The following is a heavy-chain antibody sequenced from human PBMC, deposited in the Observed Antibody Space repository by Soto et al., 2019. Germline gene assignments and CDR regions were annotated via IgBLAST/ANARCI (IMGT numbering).Heavy chain of an antibody. V-gene: IGHV3-66*01. CDR1: GFTVSSKY. Sequence: GGSLRLSCAASGFTVSSKYMNWVRQTPGKGLEWVSIIYSNSSTYYADSVKGRFTISRDNSKNTLYLQMNTLGAEDTAVYYCARGLGYCSSTSCYSIFDSWGQGTLVTVSS. J-gene: IGHJ5*01. D-gene: IGHD2-2*01. CDR3: ARGLGYCSSTSCYSIFDS. CDR2: IYSNSST.